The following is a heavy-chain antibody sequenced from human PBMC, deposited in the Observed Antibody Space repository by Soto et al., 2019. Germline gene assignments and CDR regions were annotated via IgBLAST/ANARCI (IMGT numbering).Heavy chain of an antibody. Sequence: EVQLSESGGDLRQPGGSLRLSCAASGFTFTNYAMTWVRQTPGKGLEWVSGISASGGLKYYADSVRGRFTVSRDNSKNILYLQMDNLRDEDTALYYCAREVGAPSGWPDPWGQGTQVTVSS. J-gene: IGHJ5*02. CDR2: ISASGGLK. CDR3: AREVGAPSGWPDP. D-gene: IGHD1-26*01. V-gene: IGHV3-23*01. CDR1: GFTFTNYA.